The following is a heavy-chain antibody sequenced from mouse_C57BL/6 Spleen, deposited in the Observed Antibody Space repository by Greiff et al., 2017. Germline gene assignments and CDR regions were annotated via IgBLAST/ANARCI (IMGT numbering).Heavy chain of an antibody. CDR3: ARHAVDAGFAY. V-gene: IGHV5-9*01. Sequence: EVQLVESGGGLVKPGGSLKLSCAASGFTFSSYTMSWVRQTPGKRLEWVATISGGGGNTYYPDSVKGRFTISRDNAKNTLYLQMSSLRSEDTTLYYCARHAVDAGFAYWGQGTLVTVSA. CDR2: ISGGGGNT. J-gene: IGHJ3*01. CDR1: GFTFSSYT.